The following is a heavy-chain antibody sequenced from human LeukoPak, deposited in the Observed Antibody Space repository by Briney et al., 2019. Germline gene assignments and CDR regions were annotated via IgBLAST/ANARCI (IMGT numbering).Heavy chain of an antibody. D-gene: IGHD6-13*01. CDR3: ARSGAAAP. CDR2: IYYSGST. CDR1: GGSISSSSYY. J-gene: IGHJ5*02. Sequence: PSETLSLTCTVSGGSISSSSYYWGWIRQPPGKGLEWIGSIYYSGSTYYNPSLKSRVTISVDTSKNQFSLKLSSVTAADTAVYYCARSGAAAPWGQGTLVTVSS. V-gene: IGHV4-39*07.